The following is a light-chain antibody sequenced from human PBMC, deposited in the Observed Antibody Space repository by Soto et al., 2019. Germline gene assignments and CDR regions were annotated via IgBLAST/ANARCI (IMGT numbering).Light chain of an antibody. Sequence: DIQMTQSPPSLSASVGDRVTITCRASQSISSYLNWYQQKPGKAPKLLIFAASHLQSGVPSRFSGSGSGAAVALTISSLQPEDFATYYCQQSYSNRYTFGQGTNLDIK. J-gene: IGKJ2*01. V-gene: IGKV1-39*01. CDR3: QQSYSNRYT. CDR1: QSISSY. CDR2: AAS.